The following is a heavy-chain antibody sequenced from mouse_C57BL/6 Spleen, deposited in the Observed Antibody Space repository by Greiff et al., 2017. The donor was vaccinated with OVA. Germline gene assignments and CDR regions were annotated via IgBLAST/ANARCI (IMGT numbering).Heavy chain of an antibody. Sequence: VQLQQSGAELVRPGTSVKLSCKASGYTFTSYWMHWVKQRPGQGLEWIGVIDPSDSYTNYNQKFKGKATLTVDTSSSTAYMQLSSLTSEDSAVYYCARKDGSSYYAMDYWGQGTSVTVSS. J-gene: IGHJ4*01. D-gene: IGHD1-1*01. CDR1: GYTFTSYW. CDR2: IDPSDSYT. CDR3: ARKDGSSYYAMDY. V-gene: IGHV1-59*01.